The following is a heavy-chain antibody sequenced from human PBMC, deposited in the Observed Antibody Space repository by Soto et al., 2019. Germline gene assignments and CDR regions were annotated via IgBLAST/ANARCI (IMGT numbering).Heavy chain of an antibody. V-gene: IGHV4-34*01. CDR1: GGSFSGYY. J-gene: IGHJ2*01. D-gene: IGHD3-9*01. CDR3: ARESHDILTGPHWGWYFAL. Sequence: QVQLQQWGAGPLRPLETLSLTCGVSGGSFSGYYWAWIRQSPGKGLEWIGEINDRGSINYNPSLSSRVSISVDKSNNHYSLKLRSVAAAATAVYYCARESHDILTGPHWGWYFALWGRGTLVTVSS. CDR2: INDRGSI.